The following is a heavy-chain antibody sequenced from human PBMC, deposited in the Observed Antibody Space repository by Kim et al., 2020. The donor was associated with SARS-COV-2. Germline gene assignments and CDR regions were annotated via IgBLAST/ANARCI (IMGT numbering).Heavy chain of an antibody. D-gene: IGHD3-10*01. J-gene: IGHJ6*02. V-gene: IGHV2-5*02. CDR1: GFSLSTSGVG. CDR2: IYWDDDK. Sequence: SGPTLVKPTQTLTLTCTFSGFSLSTSGVGVGWIRQPPGKALEWLALIYWDDDKRYSPSLKSRLTITKDTSKKQVVLTMTNMDPVDTATYYCAHSLVSGSPEGDYYYYYYGMDVWGQGTTVTVSS. CDR3: AHSLVSGSPEGDYYYYYYGMDV.